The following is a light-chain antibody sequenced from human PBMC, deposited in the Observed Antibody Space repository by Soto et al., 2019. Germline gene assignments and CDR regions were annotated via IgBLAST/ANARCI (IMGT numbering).Light chain of an antibody. Sequence: DIQMTQSPSTLSASVGDRVTITCRASQSISSWLAWYQQKPGKAPKVLIYKASSLESGVPSRFSGSRSGTEFTLTISSLQPDDFATYYCQQYHSLYTFGQGTKLEI. CDR1: QSISSW. CDR2: KAS. CDR3: QQYHSLYT. V-gene: IGKV1-5*03. J-gene: IGKJ2*01.